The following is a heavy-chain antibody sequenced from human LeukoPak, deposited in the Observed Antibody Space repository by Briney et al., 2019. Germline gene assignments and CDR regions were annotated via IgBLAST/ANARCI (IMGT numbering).Heavy chain of an antibody. CDR1: GFPFSSYW. CDR3: TRVGYIDEGIDY. V-gene: IGHV3-7*04. Sequence: QPGGSLRLSGVASGFPFSSYWMTWVRQAPGKGLEWVANIKQDGSKKSYVDSVKGRFTISRYNAKNSLYLQMNSLRAEDTAIYYCTRVGYIDEGIDYWGQGTLVTVSS. CDR2: IKQDGSKK. D-gene: IGHD5-24*01. J-gene: IGHJ4*02.